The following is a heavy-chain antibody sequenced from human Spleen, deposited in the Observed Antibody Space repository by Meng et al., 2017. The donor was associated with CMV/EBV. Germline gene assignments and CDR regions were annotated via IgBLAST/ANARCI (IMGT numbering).Heavy chain of an antibody. CDR1: GFPFHTYG. V-gene: IGHV3-21*01. CDR2: ISSSGSYK. J-gene: IGHJ4*02. CDR3: ARDRPSSRLRGFDF. Sequence: GGSLRLSCVGSGFPFHTYGINWVRQAPGKGLEWVSSISSSGSYKYFADSVKGRFTISRDNAMNSLYLQMDSLRAEDTAVYYCARDRPSSRLRGFDFWGQGTLVTVSS. D-gene: IGHD6-6*01.